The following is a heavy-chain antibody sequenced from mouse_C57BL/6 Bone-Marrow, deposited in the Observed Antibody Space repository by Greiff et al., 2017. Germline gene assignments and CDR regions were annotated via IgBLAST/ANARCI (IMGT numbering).Heavy chain of an antibody. J-gene: IGHJ3*01. CDR3: ARSRYGNIFAY. V-gene: IGHV1-61*01. D-gene: IGHD2-1*01. CDR1: GYTFTSYW. CDR2: IYPSDSET. Sequence: QVHVKQSGAELVRPGSSVKLSCKASGYTFTSYWMDWVKQRPGQGLEWIGNIYPSDSETHYNQKFKDKATLTVDKSSSTAYMQLSSLTSEDSAVYYCARSRYGNIFAYWGQGTLVTVSA.